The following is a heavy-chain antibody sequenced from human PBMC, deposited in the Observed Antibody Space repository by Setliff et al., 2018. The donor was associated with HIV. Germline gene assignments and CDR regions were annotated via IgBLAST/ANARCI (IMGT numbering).Heavy chain of an antibody. CDR2: IYTNGYT. CDR1: GGSIRSGSYY. D-gene: IGHD3-16*01. V-gene: IGHV4-61*09. J-gene: IGHJ4*02. CDR3: ARRLGATVFYYFDY. Sequence: PSETLSLTCTVSGGSIRSGSYYWTWIRQPAGKGPEWIGHIYTNGYTNYNPSLKSRVTISVDTSENQFSLKLSSVTAADTAVYYCARRLGATVFYYFDYWGQGTLVTVSS.